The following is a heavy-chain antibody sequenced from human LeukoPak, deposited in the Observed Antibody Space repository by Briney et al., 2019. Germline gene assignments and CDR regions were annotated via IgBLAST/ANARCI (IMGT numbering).Heavy chain of an antibody. V-gene: IGHV1-2*02. CDR2: INPNSGGT. Sequence: ASVKVSCKASGYTFTGYYMHWVRQAPGQGLEWMGWINPNSGGTNYAQKFQGRVTMTRDTSISTAYMELSRLRSDDTAAYYCARSLGLLRFLEWLFGYWGQGTLVTVSS. CDR1: GYTFTGYY. D-gene: IGHD3-3*01. J-gene: IGHJ4*02. CDR3: ARSLGLLRFLEWLFGY.